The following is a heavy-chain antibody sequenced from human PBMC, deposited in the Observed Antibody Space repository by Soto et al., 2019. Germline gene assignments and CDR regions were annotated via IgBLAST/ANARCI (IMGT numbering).Heavy chain of an antibody. CDR3: ARHGDCSGGSCFDAFDI. J-gene: IGHJ3*02. CDR2: IYYSGST. Sequence: QLQLQESGPGLVKPSETLSLTCTVSGGSISSSSYYWGWIRQPPGKGLEWIGSIYYSGSTYYNPSLKSRVTTSVDTSKNQFSLKLSSVTAADTAVYYCARHGDCSGGSCFDAFDIWGQGTMVTVSS. V-gene: IGHV4-39*01. D-gene: IGHD2-15*01. CDR1: GGSISSSSYY.